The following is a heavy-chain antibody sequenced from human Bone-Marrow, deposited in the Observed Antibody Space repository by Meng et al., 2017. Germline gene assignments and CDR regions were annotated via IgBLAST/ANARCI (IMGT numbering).Heavy chain of an antibody. CDR1: GFTFSDYY. D-gene: IGHD6-13*01. CDR3: ARGRPTGYSSSWYLFDY. V-gene: IGHV3-11*01. Sequence: GESLKISCAASGFTFSDYYMSWVRQAPGKGLERVSYISSSGSTIYYADSVKGRFTISRDNAKNSLYLQMNSLGADDTAVYYCARGRPTGYSSSWYLFDYWGQGTLVTVSS. CDR2: ISSSGSTI. J-gene: IGHJ4*02.